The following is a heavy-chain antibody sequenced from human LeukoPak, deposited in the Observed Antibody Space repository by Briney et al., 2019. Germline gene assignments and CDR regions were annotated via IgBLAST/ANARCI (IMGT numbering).Heavy chain of an antibody. J-gene: IGHJ4*02. CDR1: GGTFSSYA. Sequence: SVKVSCKASGGTFSSYAISWVRQAPGQGLEWMRRIIPILGIANYAQKFQGRVTITADKSTSTAYMELSSLRSEDTAVYYCARFRNFGPLDYWGQGTLVTVSS. D-gene: IGHD3-10*01. V-gene: IGHV1-69*04. CDR3: ARFRNFGPLDY. CDR2: IIPILGIA.